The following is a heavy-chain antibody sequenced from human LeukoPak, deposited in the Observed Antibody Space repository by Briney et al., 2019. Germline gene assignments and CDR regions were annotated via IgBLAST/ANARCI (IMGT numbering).Heavy chain of an antibody. Sequence: GGSLRLSCEGSGFTFSNYGMHWVRQAPGKGLEWVAFIRYDGSNKYYADSVKGRFTIPRDNSKNTLYLQMNSLRAEDTAVYYCARTLGYCSTTSCYAVFDYWGQGTLVTVSS. J-gene: IGHJ4*02. CDR2: IRYDGSNK. V-gene: IGHV3-30*02. CDR3: ARTLGYCSTTSCYAVFDY. CDR1: GFTFSNYG. D-gene: IGHD2-2*01.